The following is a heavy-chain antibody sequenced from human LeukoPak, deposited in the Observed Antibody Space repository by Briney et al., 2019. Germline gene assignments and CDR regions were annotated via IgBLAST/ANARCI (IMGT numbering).Heavy chain of an antibody. CDR1: GSSISSYY. D-gene: IGHD5-12*01. V-gene: IGHV4-59*08. CDR2: IYYSGST. J-gene: IGHJ4*02. CDR3: ARYVVATYYFDY. Sequence: SETLSLTCTVSGSSISSYYWSWIRQPPGKGLEWIGYIYYSGSTNYNPSLKSRVTISVDTSKNQFSLKLSSVTAADTAVYYCARYVVATYYFDYWGQGTLVTVSS.